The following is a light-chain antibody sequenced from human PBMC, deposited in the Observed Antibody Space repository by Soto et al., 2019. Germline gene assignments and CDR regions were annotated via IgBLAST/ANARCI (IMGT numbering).Light chain of an antibody. Sequence: QLVLTQSPSASASLGASVKLTCTLSSGHSSYAIAWHQQQPEKGPRYLMKLNSDGSHSKGDGIPDRFSGSSSGAERYLTISSLQFEDEADYYCQTWGTGIFVVFGGGTKVTVL. CDR1: SGHSSYA. V-gene: IGLV4-69*01. CDR3: QTWGTGIFVV. CDR2: LNSDGSH. J-gene: IGLJ2*01.